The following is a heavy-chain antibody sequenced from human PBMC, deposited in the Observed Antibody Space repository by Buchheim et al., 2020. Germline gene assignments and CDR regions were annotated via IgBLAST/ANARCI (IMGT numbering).Heavy chain of an antibody. J-gene: IGHJ5*02. CDR2: IKQDGSEK. V-gene: IGHV3-7*01. CDR3: ASDSSSSGENWFDP. CDR1: GFTFSSYW. D-gene: IGHD6-6*01. Sequence: EVQLVESGGGLVQPGGSLRLSCAASGFTFSSYWMSWVRQAPGKGLEWVANIKQDGSEKYYVDSVKGRFTIYRDNAKNYLYLQMNSLRAEDTAVYYCASDSSSSGENWFDPWGQGTL.